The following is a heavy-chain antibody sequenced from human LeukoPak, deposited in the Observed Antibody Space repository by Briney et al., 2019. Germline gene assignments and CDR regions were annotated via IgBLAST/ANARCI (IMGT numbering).Heavy chain of an antibody. D-gene: IGHD3-3*01. CDR1: GFTFSSYA. J-gene: IGHJ4*02. CDR2: ISYDGSNK. CDR3: AREGYDFWSGYLDY. V-gene: IGHV3-30-3*01. Sequence: GGSLRLSCAASGFTFSSYAMHWVRQAPGKGLEWVAVISYDGSNKYYADSVKGRFTISRDNSKNTLYLQMNSLRAEDTAVYYCAREGYDFWSGYLDYWGQGTLVTVSS.